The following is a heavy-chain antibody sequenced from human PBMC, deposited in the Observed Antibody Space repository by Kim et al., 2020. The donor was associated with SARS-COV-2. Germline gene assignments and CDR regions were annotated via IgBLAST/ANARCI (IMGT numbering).Heavy chain of an antibody. CDR1: GGSISSSSYY. J-gene: IGHJ4*02. Sequence: SETLSLTCTVSGGSISSSSYYWGWIRQPPGKGLEWIGSIYYSGSTYYNPSLKSRVTISVDTSKNQFSLKLSSVTAADTAVYYCARDGEAVAGTPGTFDYWGQGTLVTVSS. D-gene: IGHD6-19*01. CDR3: ARDGEAVAGTPGTFDY. V-gene: IGHV4-39*07. CDR2: IYYSGST.